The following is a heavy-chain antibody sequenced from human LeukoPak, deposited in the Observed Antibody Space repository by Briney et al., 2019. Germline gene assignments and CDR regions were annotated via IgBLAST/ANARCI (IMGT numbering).Heavy chain of an antibody. CDR1: GYSFTSYW. V-gene: IGHV5-51*01. CDR3: ARRDYYHSSGYYYQYFFDY. D-gene: IGHD3-22*01. J-gene: IGHJ4*02. CDR2: IYPGDSET. Sequence: GESLKISCKGSGYSFTSYWIGWVRQMPGKGLAWMGIIYPGDSETRYSPSFQGQVTISADKSISTAYLQWSSLKASDTAMYYCARRDYYHSSGYYYQYFFDYWGQGTLVTVSS.